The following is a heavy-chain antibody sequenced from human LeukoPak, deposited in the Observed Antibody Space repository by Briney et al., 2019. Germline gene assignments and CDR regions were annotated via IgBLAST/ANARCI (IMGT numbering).Heavy chain of an antibody. D-gene: IGHD6-19*01. Sequence: PGGSLRLSCAASGFTFSGSAMHWVRQASGKGLEWVGRIRSKANSYAAAYAASVKGRFTISRDDSKNTAYLQMNSLKTEDTAVYYCIAVAGQFDYWGQGTLVTVSS. J-gene: IGHJ4*02. CDR3: IAVAGQFDY. CDR2: IRSKANSYAA. CDR1: GFTFSGSA. V-gene: IGHV3-73*01.